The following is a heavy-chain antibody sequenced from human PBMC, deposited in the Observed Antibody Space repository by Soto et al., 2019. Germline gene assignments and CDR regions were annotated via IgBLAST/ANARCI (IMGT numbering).Heavy chain of an antibody. V-gene: IGHV4-34*01. CDR1: GGSFSGYY. D-gene: IGHD2-2*01. Sequence: QVQLQQWGAGLLKPSETLSLTCAVYGGSFSGYYWSWLRQPPGKGLEWIGEIHYSGSTNYNPSLKSQVTISPDTSKKQVSLTLISVTAGDTAVYYCARTRCSSRSWRPSFDNWGQGTLVTVSS. CDR3: ARTRCSSRSWRPSFDN. CDR2: IHYSGST. J-gene: IGHJ4*02.